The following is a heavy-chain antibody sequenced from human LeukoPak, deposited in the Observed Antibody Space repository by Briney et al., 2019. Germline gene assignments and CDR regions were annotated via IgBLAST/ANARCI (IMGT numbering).Heavy chain of an antibody. D-gene: IGHD1-26*01. J-gene: IGHJ6*02. V-gene: IGHV3-48*04. CDR2: ITIRSHSTI. CDR1: GFTFSSYP. CDR3: AREPGNYYGGHYYYGMDV. Sequence: GGSLRLSCVASGFTFSSYPMNWVRQAPGKGLEWISYITIRSHSTIYYADSVKGRFTISRDNAKNSLYLQMNSLRAEDTAVYYCAREPGNYYGGHYYYGMDVWGQGTTVTVSS.